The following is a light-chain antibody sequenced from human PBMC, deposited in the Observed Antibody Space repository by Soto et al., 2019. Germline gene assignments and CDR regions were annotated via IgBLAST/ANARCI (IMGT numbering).Light chain of an antibody. V-gene: IGLV7-46*01. CDR2: DTT. Sequence: QTVVTQEPSLTVSPGGTVTLTCGSSNGAVTSGHYPYWFQQKPGQAPRTLIYDTTNKQSWTPARFSGSLLGGKAALTLSGAQPEDEADYYCLLYYSGARVFGGGTKLTVL. CDR1: NGAVTSGHY. CDR3: LLYYSGARV. J-gene: IGLJ2*01.